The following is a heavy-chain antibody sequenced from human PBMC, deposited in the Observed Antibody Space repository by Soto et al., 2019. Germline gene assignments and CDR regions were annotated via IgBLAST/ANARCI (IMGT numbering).Heavy chain of an antibody. CDR2: VNPNTGAT. CDR3: ARALSTLAARPDS. D-gene: IGHD6-6*01. J-gene: IGHJ4*02. CDR1: GYTFTDYY. V-gene: IGHV1-2*02. Sequence: QVQLVQSGAEVKKPGASVMVSCKASGYTFTDYYIHWGRQAPGQGLEWMGWVNPNTGATPFPQKFQGSVTMTGDTSMSTAYLVLSRLSSDDTAVYYCARALSTLAARPDSWGQGTLVTVSS.